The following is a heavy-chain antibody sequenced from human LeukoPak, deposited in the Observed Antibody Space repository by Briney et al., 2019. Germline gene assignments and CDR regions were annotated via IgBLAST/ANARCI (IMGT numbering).Heavy chain of an antibody. CDR3: AKDQEGLAAAGSTPFGY. J-gene: IGHJ4*02. CDR2: IRGSGGST. D-gene: IGHD6-13*01. Sequence: PGGSLRLSCAASGVSFSRDAMSWVRQAPGEGLEWGSAIRGSGGSTYYADSVKGRFTISRDNCKNTLYLQMNSLRAEDTAVYYCAKDQEGLAAAGSTPFGYWGQGTLVTVSS. CDR1: GVSFSRDA. V-gene: IGHV3-23*01.